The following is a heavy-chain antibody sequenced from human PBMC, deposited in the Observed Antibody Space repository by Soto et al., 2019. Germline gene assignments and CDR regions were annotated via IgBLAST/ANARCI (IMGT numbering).Heavy chain of an antibody. D-gene: IGHD6-6*01. CDR3: ARMSIAARPSYYYYYGMDV. CDR2: IDWDDDK. CDR1: GFSLSTSGMC. J-gene: IGHJ6*02. Sequence: SGPTLVNPTQTLTLTCTFSGFSLSTSGMCVSWIRQPPGKALEWLALIDWDDDKYYSTSLKTRLTISKDTSKNQVVLTMTNMDPVDTATYYRARMSIAARPSYYYYYGMDVWGQGTTVTVSS. V-gene: IGHV2-70*01.